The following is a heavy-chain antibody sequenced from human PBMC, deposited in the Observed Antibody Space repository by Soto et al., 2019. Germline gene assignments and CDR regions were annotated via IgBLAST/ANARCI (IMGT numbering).Heavy chain of an antibody. Sequence: PGGSLRLSCAASGFTFSSYSMNWVRQAPGKGLEWVSSISSSSSYIYYADSVKGRFTISRDNAKNSLYLQMNSLRAEDTAVYYCAREKRTAAGSSFDYWGQGTLVTVSS. V-gene: IGHV3-21*01. D-gene: IGHD6-13*01. CDR2: ISSSSSYI. CDR1: GFTFSSYS. J-gene: IGHJ4*02. CDR3: AREKRTAAGSSFDY.